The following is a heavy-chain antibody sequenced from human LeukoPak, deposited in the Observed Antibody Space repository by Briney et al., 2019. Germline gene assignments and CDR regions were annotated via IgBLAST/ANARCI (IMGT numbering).Heavy chain of an antibody. CDR3: ARGRYCSADICSGGDAFDI. D-gene: IGHD2-15*01. V-gene: IGHV4-4*07. CDR2: TYTRGST. Sequence: SETLSLTCTVSGGSINNYYWSWIRQPAGKGLEWIGRTYTRGSTNYNPSLKSRVTMSVDTSKNQFSLKLSSVTAADTAVYYCARGRYCSADICSGGDAFDIWGQGTMVSVSS. J-gene: IGHJ3*02. CDR1: GGSINNYY.